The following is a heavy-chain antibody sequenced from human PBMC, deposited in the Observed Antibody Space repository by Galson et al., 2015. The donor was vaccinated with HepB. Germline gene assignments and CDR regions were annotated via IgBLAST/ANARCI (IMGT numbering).Heavy chain of an antibody. D-gene: IGHD5-24*01. V-gene: IGHV4-31*03. CDR2: IYYSGST. Sequence: TLSLTCTVSGGSISSGGYYWSWIRQHPGKGLEWIGYIYYSGSTYYNPSLKSRVTISVDTSKNQFSLKLSSVTAADTAVYYCARDAFVEMATNGAFDIWGQGTMVTVSS. CDR1: GGSISSGGYY. CDR3: ARDAFVEMATNGAFDI. J-gene: IGHJ3*02.